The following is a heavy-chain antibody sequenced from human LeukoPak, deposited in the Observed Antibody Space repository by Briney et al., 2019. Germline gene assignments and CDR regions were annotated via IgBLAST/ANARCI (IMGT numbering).Heavy chain of an antibody. CDR3: AAPEYDYGRMYYYYMDV. D-gene: IGHD4/OR15-4a*01. CDR1: GGTFSSYA. Sequence: SVKISCKASGGTFSSYAISSVRQPPGQGLEWMGGIIPICGTANYAQKFQGRVTITADKSTSTAYMELSSLRSEDTAVYYCAAPEYDYGRMYYYYMDVWGKGTTVTVSS. V-gene: IGHV1-69*06. J-gene: IGHJ6*03. CDR2: IIPICGTA.